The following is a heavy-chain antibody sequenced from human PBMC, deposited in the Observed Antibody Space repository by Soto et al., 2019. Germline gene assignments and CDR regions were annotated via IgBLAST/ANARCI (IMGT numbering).Heavy chain of an antibody. CDR2: IYYSGST. CDR1: GGSISSYY. V-gene: IGHV4-59*01. CDR3: TRVYGDYEDY. J-gene: IGHJ4*02. Sequence: SETLSLTCTVSGGSISSYYWSWIRQPPGKGLEWIGYIYYSGSTNYNPSLKSRVTISVDTSKNQFSLKLSSVTAADTAVYYCTRVYGDYEDYWGQGTLVTVSS. D-gene: IGHD4-17*01.